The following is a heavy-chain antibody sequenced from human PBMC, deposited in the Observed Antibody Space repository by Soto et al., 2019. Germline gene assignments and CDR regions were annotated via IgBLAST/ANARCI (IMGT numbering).Heavy chain of an antibody. CDR1: GFTFRTFA. V-gene: IGHV3-30*04. CDR2: VSYDGSYK. J-gene: IGHJ4*01. CDR3: AREPWGYSGSAKHFDY. D-gene: IGHD5-12*01. Sequence: GGSLRLSCAASGFTFRTFAMHWVRRVPGKGLEWVAVVSYDGSYKSYADSVKGRFTISRDNSKNTLYLQLNSLRADDTAVFYCAREPWGYSGSAKHFDYWGHGTLVTVSS.